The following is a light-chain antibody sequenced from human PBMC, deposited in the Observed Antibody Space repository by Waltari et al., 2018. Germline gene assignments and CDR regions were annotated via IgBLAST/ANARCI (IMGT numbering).Light chain of an antibody. CDR2: DSS. CDR3: QQRSNWPPLFT. J-gene: IGKJ3*01. V-gene: IGKV3-11*01. CDR1: QSVSSS. Sequence: EIVLTQSPATLSLSPGERATLSCRASQSVSSSAAWYQQKTGQAPRLLIYDSSKRATGIPARFSGSGSGTDFTLTISRLEPEDSAVYYCQQRSNWPPLFTFGPGTKVDNK.